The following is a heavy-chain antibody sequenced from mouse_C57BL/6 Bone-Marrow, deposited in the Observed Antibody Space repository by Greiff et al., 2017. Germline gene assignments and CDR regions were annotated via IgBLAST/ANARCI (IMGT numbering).Heavy chain of an antibody. CDR2: INPYHGGT. CDR3: ARWGY. Sequence: EVMLVESGPVLVKPGASVKMSCKASGYTFTDYYMNWVKQSHGKSLEWLGVINPYHGGTSYNQKFKGKATLPVDKSSSTAYMELNSLTSEDSAVYYCARWGYWGQGTTLTVSS. CDR1: GYTFTDYY. J-gene: IGHJ2*01. V-gene: IGHV1-19*01.